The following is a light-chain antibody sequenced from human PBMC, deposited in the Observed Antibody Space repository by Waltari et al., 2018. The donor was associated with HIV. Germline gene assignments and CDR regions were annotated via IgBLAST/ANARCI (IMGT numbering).Light chain of an antibody. V-gene: IGKV4-1*01. CDR1: RTVLSSLNNLNF. J-gene: IGKJ5*01. CDR2: AAS. CDR3: QQYYSTPT. Sequence: IVLTQSPDSLALPLGSRATIPSSSGRTVLSSLNNLNFFAWYQFKEGRSPTLLFFAASSRAAGVPARFTASGAETDFTLTIDNVQPEDVALYFWQQYYSTPTFGRGTRL.